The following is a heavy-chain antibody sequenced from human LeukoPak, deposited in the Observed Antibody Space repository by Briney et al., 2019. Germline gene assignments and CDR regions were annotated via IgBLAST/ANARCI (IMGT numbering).Heavy chain of an antibody. V-gene: IGHV1-18*01. J-gene: IGHJ4*02. Sequence: IXWXXXXPGQGLEWMGGXSAYNGNTNYAQKVQGRVTITTDTSTSTAYMELRSLRSDHTAVYYCARASVVSEPPFSTMIVAFDYWGQGTLVTVSS. CDR2: XSAYNGNT. D-gene: IGHD3-22*01. CDR3: ARASVVSEPPFSTMIVAFDY.